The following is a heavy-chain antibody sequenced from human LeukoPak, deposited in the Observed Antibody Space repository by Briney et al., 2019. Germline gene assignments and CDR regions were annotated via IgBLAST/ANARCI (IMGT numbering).Heavy chain of an antibody. J-gene: IGHJ6*03. CDR1: GGSISSYY. CDR2: IYTSRST. D-gene: IGHD3-10*02. Sequence: SETLSLTCTVSGGSISSYYWSWIRQPPGKGLDWIGYIYTSRSTNYNPSLKSRVTISVDTSKTQFSLKLSSVTAADTPVYYCACSEGYYYYSMHVWGKGTTVTVPS. CDR3: ACSEGYYYYSMHV. V-gene: IGHV4-4*09.